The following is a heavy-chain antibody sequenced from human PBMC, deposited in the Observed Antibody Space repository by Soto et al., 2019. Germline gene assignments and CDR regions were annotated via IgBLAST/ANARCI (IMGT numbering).Heavy chain of an antibody. J-gene: IGHJ4*02. CDR1: GFTFSSCA. V-gene: IGHV3-23*01. Sequence: EVHLLESGGGLGQPGGSLRLSCVASGFTFSSCAMRWVRQAPGKGLEWVSSISGNGADTYYADSVKGRFTISRDNSKNTLYLQMNSLRAEDTARYYCTKALTADGPSLHYFEDWGQGNLVTVSS. CDR3: TKALTADGPSLHYFED. CDR2: ISGNGADT. D-gene: IGHD6-13*01.